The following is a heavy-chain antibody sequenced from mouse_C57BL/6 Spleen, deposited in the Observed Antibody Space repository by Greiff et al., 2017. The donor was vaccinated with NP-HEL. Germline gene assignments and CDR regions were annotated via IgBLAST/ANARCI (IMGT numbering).Heavy chain of an antibody. V-gene: IGHV5-6*01. CDR1: GFTFSSYG. CDR2: ISSGGSYT. J-gene: IGHJ2*01. CDR3: ARDYYDPYYFDY. D-gene: IGHD2-4*01. Sequence: EVKLVESGGDLVKPGGSLKLSCAASGFTFSSYGMSWVRQTPDKRLEWVATISSGGSYTYYPDSVKGRFTISRDNAKNTLYLQMSSLKSEDTAMYYCARDYYDPYYFDYWGQGTTLTVSS.